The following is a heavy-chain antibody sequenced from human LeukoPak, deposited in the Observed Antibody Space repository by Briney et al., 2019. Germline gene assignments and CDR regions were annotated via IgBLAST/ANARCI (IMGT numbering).Heavy chain of an antibody. CDR2: IYYSGST. CDR1: GGSISSGGYS. V-gene: IGHV4-30-4*07. CDR3: ARAYCSGGSCYSLSDAFDI. J-gene: IGHJ3*02. Sequence: PSETLSLTCAVSGGSISSGGYSWSWIRQPPGKGLEWIGYIYYSGSTYYNPSLKSRITISVNTAKNQFALKLRSVPAADTAVYYCARAYCSGGSCYSLSDAFDIWGQGTMVTVSS. D-gene: IGHD2-15*01.